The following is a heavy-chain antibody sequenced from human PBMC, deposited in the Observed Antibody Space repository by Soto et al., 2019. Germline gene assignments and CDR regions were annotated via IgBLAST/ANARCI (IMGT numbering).Heavy chain of an antibody. V-gene: IGHV1-2*02. D-gene: IGHD1-26*01. CDR1: RYTFTGYY. CDR2: IDPNSGGT. Sequence: ASVKVSCKASRYTFTGYYMHWVRQAPGQGLEWMGWIDPNSGGTDYAQKFQGGVTMTRDTFISTAYMELSRLRVDDTAVYYCARVMSGSYLGHGYYFDYWGQGTLVTVSS. J-gene: IGHJ4*02. CDR3: ARVMSGSYLGHGYYFDY.